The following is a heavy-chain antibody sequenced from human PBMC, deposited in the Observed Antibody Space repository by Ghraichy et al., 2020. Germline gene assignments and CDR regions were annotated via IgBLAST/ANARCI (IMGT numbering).Heavy chain of an antibody. CDR1: LSSTVG. D-gene: IGHD1-26*01. CDR2: IYWDDDK. V-gene: IGHV2-5*02. Sequence: SGPMLVKPTQTLTLTCAISLSSTVGVGWIRQPPGKALEWLALIYWDDDKRYSPSLKSRLTVTKDTSKDQVVLTMTNMDPLDTATYYCAHTTVGATRNDPFDIWHQGTLVTVSS. J-gene: IGHJ3*02. CDR3: AHTTVGATRNDPFDI.